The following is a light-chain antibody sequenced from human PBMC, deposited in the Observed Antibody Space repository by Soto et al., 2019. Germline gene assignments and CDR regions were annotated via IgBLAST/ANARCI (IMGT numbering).Light chain of an antibody. V-gene: IGKV3-15*01. Sequence: IVVSKCASTLPVSPGGRATLSCRASQSVSSDLAWYHQKPGQAPRLLIYSASTRATGIPARFSGSGSGTEFTLTINSLQSEDFAVYYCQQYNNWRRTFGQGTKLDIK. CDR1: QSVSSD. CDR3: QQYNNWRRT. CDR2: SAS. J-gene: IGKJ1*01.